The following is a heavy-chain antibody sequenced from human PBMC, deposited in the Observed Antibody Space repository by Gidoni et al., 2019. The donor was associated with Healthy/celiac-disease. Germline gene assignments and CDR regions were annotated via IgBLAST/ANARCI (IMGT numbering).Heavy chain of an antibody. CDR1: GFTFSRYA. D-gene: IGHD3-10*01. J-gene: IGHJ4*02. CDR3: AKFGAATLILDY. V-gene: IGHV3-23*01. Sequence: EVQLLESGGGLVQPVGSLRLSCAAAGFTFSRYAMSWVCQAPGQGLELVSAISGIGGSTYYEESVKGRFTISSDNAKNTLYLQMNSLRAEDTAVYYCAKFGAATLILDYWGQGTLVTVSS. CDR2: ISGIGGST.